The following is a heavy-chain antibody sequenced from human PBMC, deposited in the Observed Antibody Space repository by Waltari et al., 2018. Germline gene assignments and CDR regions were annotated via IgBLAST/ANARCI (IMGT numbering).Heavy chain of an antibody. CDR1: GGSISSSSYY. J-gene: IGHJ4*02. Sequence: QLQLQESGPGLVKPSETLSLTCTVSGGSISSSSYYWGWIRQPPGTGLEWIGSIYYSGSTYYNPSLKSRVTISVDTSKNQFSLKLSSVTAADTAVYYCARLGRGSGWDYFDYWGQGTLVTVSS. D-gene: IGHD6-19*01. CDR3: ARLGRGSGWDYFDY. CDR2: IYYSGST. V-gene: IGHV4-39*07.